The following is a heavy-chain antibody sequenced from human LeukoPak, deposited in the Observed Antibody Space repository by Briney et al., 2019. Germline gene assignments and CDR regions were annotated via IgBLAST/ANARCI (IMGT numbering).Heavy chain of an antibody. CDR1: GFTVGSNY. J-gene: IGHJ6*03. CDR2: IYSGGGT. V-gene: IGHV3-53*01. CDR3: AGRTRLVRGVHYMDV. Sequence: GGSLRLSCAASGFTVGSNYMSWVRQAPGKGLEWVSVIYSGGGTYYADSVKGRFTVSRDNSKNTLYLLMNSLRAEDTAVYYRAGRTRLVRGVHYMDVWGKGTTVTVSS. D-gene: IGHD3-10*01.